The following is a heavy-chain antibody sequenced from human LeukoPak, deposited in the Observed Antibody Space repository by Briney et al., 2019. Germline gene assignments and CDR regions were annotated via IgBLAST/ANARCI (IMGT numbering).Heavy chain of an antibody. Sequence: GGSLRLSCAASGFTFSSYSMNWVRQAPGKGLEWVSSISSSSSYIYYADSVKGRFTISRDNAENSLYLQMNSLRAEDTAVYYCAKNDGNLPYYYYYMDVWGKGTTVTVPS. CDR1: GFTFSSYS. CDR3: AKNDGNLPYYYYYMDV. J-gene: IGHJ6*03. D-gene: IGHD1-1*01. V-gene: IGHV3-21*04. CDR2: ISSSSSYI.